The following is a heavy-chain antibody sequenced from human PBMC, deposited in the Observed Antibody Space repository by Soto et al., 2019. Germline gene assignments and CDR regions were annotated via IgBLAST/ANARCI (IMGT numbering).Heavy chain of an antibody. V-gene: IGHV3-33*01. J-gene: IGHJ4*01. CDR3: ARGGGYYGDSYKPLDY. D-gene: IGHD4-17*01. CDR1: GFTFSTYG. CDR2: IWYDGSKK. Sequence: PGGSLRLSCAASGFTFSTYGMHWVRQAPGKGLEWVAVIWYDGSKKYYVDSVKGRFTISRDNSKNTLYLQMNSLRAEDTAVYYCARGGGYYGDSYKPLDYWGQGTLVTVSS.